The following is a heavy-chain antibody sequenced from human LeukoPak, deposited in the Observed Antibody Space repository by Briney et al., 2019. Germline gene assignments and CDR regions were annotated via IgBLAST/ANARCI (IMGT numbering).Heavy chain of an antibody. CDR2: IKYDGNNK. Sequence: GGALRLSCAASGFTFSSFGMHWGRHAPGKGLEWVAFIKYDGNNKYYADSVKGRFTISRDNSKNTLSLQMNSLKAEDTAVYYCAKGQWSDYWGQGTLVTVSS. CDR1: GFTFSSFG. D-gene: IGHD6-19*01. V-gene: IGHV3-30*02. CDR3: AKGQWSDY. J-gene: IGHJ4*02.